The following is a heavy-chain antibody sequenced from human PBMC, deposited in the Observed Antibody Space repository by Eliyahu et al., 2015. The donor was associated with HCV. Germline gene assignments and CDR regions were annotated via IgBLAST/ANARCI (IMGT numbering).Heavy chain of an antibody. CDR3: ASGGGGIAVTGTGGWFDP. V-gene: IGHV4-59*01. CDR1: GGSIXTYX. J-gene: IGHJ5*02. D-gene: IGHD6-19*01. CDR2: IHYRGST. Sequence: QVQLQESGPGLVKPSETLSLTCTVSGGSIXTYXWSXXRPPPGKGLEWIGYIHYRGSTNYNPSLKSRVTISVDTSKNQFSLNLTSVTAADTAMYYCASGGGGIAVTGTGGWFDPWGQGTLVTVSS.